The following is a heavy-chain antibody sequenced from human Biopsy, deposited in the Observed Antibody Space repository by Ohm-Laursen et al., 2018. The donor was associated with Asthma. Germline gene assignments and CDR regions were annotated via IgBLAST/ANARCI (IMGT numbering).Heavy chain of an antibody. D-gene: IGHD6-19*01. J-gene: IGHJ4*02. V-gene: IGHV3-30*04. CDR2: ISYDGSSI. CDR3: AKEGVAGTHIED. CDR1: RFTYE. Sequence: SLRLSCSASRFTYEMHWVRQAPGKGLEWVAVISYDGSSIYYADSVKGRFTISRDNSKNTLSLQMNSLTAEDTAVYYCAKEGVAGTHIEDWGQGTLVAVSS.